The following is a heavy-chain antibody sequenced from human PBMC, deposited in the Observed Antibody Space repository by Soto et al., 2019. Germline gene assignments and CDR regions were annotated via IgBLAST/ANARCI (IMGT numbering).Heavy chain of an antibody. CDR2: INPATGAA. Sequence: QLHLVQSGAVVKKPGASVTVSCSASGYPVTAYYMHWVRQAPGRGLEWMGGINPATGAAKYTQTSQGRVTLARATATGTDFVGFGGAESREPAVFYCARGGGVGVAGSAAFDMWGQGTLVTVSS. J-gene: IGHJ3*02. CDR1: GYPVTAYY. D-gene: IGHD3-3*01. CDR3: ARGGGVGVAGSAAFDM. V-gene: IGHV1-2*02.